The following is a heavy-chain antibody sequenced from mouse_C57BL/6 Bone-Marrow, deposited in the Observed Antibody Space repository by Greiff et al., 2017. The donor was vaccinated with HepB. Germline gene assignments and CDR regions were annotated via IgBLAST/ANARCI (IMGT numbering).Heavy chain of an antibody. V-gene: IGHV5-6*02. D-gene: IGHD2-5*01. CDR3: ARRESNYVFYY. J-gene: IGHJ2*01. Sequence: KLMESGGDLVKPGGSLKLSCAASGFTFSSYGMSWVRQTPDKRLEWVATISSGGSYTYYPDSVKGRFTISRDNAKNTLYLQMSSLKSEDTAMYYCARRESNYVFYYWGQGTTLTVSS. CDR1: GFTFSSYG. CDR2: ISSGGSYT.